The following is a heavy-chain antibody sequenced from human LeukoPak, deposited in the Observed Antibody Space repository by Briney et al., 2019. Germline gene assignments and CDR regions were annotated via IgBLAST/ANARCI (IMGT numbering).Heavy chain of an antibody. D-gene: IGHD3-9*01. V-gene: IGHV4-59*01. J-gene: IGHJ5*02. CDR2: RYYIGSR. CDR1: GGSISSYY. Sequence: PSETLSLTCTVSGGSISSYYWSWIGQPPREEVEGVGCRYYIGSRIYNPSLKSRATISVDTSKNQFSLKLNSVTAADTAVYYCARVGLTSGYYRWFDPWGQGTLVTVSS. CDR3: ARVGLTSGYYRWFDP.